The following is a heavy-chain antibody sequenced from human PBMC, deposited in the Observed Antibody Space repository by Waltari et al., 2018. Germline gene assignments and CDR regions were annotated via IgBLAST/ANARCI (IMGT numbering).Heavy chain of an antibody. Sequence: VQLVESGGGLVHPGGSLRVSCVVSGFIFADHYMDWVRQAPGTAPEWVCRIANRANSYITEYPASMKGRFTISREDSKNLLFLQMTDLKSEDTAIYYCVRGGYYYDSNGGYFQFWGRGTLVTVSS. CDR1: GFIFADHY. J-gene: IGHJ1*01. CDR2: IANRANSYIT. D-gene: IGHD3-22*01. CDR3: VRGGYYYDSNGGYFQF. V-gene: IGHV3-72*01.